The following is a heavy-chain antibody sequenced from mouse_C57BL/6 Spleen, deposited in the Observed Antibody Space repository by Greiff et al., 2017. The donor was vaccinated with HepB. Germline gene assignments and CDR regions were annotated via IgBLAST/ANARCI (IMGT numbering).Heavy chain of an antibody. Sequence: VQLQQSGAELVKPGASVKLSCKASGYTFTEYTIHWVKQRSGQGLEWIGWFYPGSGSIKYNEKFKDKATLTADKSSSTVYMELSRLTSEDSAVYFGARHEMRYDSSSDWYFDVWGTGTTVTVSS. V-gene: IGHV1-62-2*01. D-gene: IGHD1-1*01. CDR1: GYTFTEYT. J-gene: IGHJ1*03. CDR2: FYPGSGSI. CDR3: ARHEMRYDSSSDWYFDV.